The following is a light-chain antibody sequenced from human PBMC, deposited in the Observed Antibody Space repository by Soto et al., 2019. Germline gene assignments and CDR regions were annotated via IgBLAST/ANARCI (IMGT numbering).Light chain of an antibody. J-gene: IGKJ1*01. CDR3: QHYNNWPPWT. CDR1: QXVSXX. Sequence: EIVMTQSPATLSVSPGXXXXXXXXASQXVSXXXAWYQQKPGQAPRLLIYGASTRATGIPARFSGSGSGTELTLTISSLQSEDXAVYXCQHYNNWPPWTFGQGTKVEIK. V-gene: IGKV3-15*01. CDR2: GAS.